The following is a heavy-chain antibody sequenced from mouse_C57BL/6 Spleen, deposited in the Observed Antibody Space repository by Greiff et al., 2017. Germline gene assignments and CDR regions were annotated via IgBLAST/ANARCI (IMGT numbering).Heavy chain of an antibody. V-gene: IGHV1-55*01. D-gene: IGHD1-1*01. CDR2: IYPGSGST. CDR1: GYTFTSYW. Sequence: QVQLQQPGAELVKPGASVKMSCKASGYTFTSYWITWVKQRPGQGLEWIGDIYPGSGSTNYNEKFKSKATLTVDTSSSTAYMQLSSLTSEDSAVYYCARSDYYGSSYGAYWGQGTLVTVSA. CDR3: ARSDYYGSSYGAY. J-gene: IGHJ3*01.